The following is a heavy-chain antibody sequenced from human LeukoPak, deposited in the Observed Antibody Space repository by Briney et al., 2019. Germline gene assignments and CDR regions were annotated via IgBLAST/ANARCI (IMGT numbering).Heavy chain of an antibody. D-gene: IGHD6-13*01. CDR1: GFTFSGYA. CDR3: AIRLLIISSWTYDY. J-gene: IGHJ4*02. CDR2: ISAGGGST. V-gene: IGHV3-23*01. Sequence: GGSLRLSCAASGFTFSGYAMSWVRQAPGKGLEWVSGISAGGGSTFYADSVKGRFTISRDNSKNTLYLQMNSLRAGDTAVYYCAIRLLIISSWTYDYWGQGTLVTVSS.